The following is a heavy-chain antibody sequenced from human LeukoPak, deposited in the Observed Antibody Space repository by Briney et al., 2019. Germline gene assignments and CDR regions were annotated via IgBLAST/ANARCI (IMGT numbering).Heavy chain of an antibody. J-gene: IGHJ4*02. CDR1: GFTFSSYS. V-gene: IGHV3-48*01. Sequence: GGSLRLSCAASGFTFSSYSMNWVRQAPGKGLEWVSYISSSSSTIYYADSVKGRFTISRDSAKDSLYLQMNSLRAEDTAVYYCARATMVRGVIPFDYWGQGTLVTVSS. CDR2: ISSSSSTI. D-gene: IGHD3-10*01. CDR3: ARATMVRGVIPFDY.